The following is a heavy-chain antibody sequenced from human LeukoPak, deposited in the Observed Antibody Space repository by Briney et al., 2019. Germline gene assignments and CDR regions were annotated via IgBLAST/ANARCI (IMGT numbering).Heavy chain of an antibody. J-gene: IGHJ4*02. V-gene: IGHV3-66*01. CDR3: ARDLEAANTYYFDY. Sequence: PGGSLRLSCAASGFTVSSSYMSWVRQAPGKGLEWVSIISSAGTTYYADSVKGRFTISRDNSKNTLYLQVNSLRDEDTAVYYCARDLEAANTYYFDYWGQGTMVTVSS. CDR2: ISSAGTT. D-gene: IGHD6-13*01. CDR1: GFTVSSSY.